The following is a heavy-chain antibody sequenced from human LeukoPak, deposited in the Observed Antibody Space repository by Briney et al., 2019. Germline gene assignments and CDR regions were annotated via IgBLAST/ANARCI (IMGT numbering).Heavy chain of an antibody. CDR1: GFTFSGSA. D-gene: IGHD6-19*01. Sequence: GSLRLSCAASGFTFSGSAMHWVRQASGKGLEWVGRIRSKANSYATAYAASVKGRFTISRDDSKNTAYLQMNSLKTEDTAVYYCTRRVDSSRYFDYWGQGTLVTVSS. CDR2: IRSKANSYAT. CDR3: TRRVDSSRYFDY. V-gene: IGHV3-73*01. J-gene: IGHJ4*02.